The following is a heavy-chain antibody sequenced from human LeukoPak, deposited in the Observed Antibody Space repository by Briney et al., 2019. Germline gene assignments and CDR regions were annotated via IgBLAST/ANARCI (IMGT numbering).Heavy chain of an antibody. V-gene: IGHV3-11*01. CDR1: GFTFSDYY. J-gene: IGHJ3*02. CDR2: ISSSGSTI. D-gene: IGHD3-22*01. Sequence: GGSLRLSCAASGFTFSDYYMSWIRQAPGKGLGWVSYISSSGSTIYYADSVKGRFTISRDNAKNSLYLQMNSLRAEDTAVYYCASGYYYDSSGYYLGAFDIWGQGTMVTVSS. CDR3: ASGYYYDSSGYYLGAFDI.